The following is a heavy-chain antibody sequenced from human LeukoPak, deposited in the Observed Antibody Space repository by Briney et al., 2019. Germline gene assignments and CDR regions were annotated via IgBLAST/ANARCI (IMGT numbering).Heavy chain of an antibody. D-gene: IGHD2-2*01. CDR1: GVTVSSNY. CDR2: IYSDERT. Sequence: GGSLRLSCAASGVTVSSNYMSWVRQAPGKGLEWVSVIYSDERTFYADSVKGRFTISRDNSKNTLYLQMNNLRAEDTAVYYCVKQSTASCYAALDHWGQGTLVTVSS. J-gene: IGHJ4*02. CDR3: VKQSTASCYAALDH. V-gene: IGHV3-66*04.